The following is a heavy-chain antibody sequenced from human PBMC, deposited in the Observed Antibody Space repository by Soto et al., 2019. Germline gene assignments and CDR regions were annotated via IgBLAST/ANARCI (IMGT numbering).Heavy chain of an antibody. CDR3: AKDWRSTAMVTGRGVDY. D-gene: IGHD5-18*01. V-gene: IGHV3-30*18. CDR1: GFTFSSYG. CDR2: ISYDGSNK. J-gene: IGHJ4*02. Sequence: PGGSLRLSCAASGFTFSSYGMHWVRQAPGKGLEWVAVISYDGSNKYYADSVKGRFTISRDNSKNTLYLQMNSLRAEDTAVYYCAKDWRSTAMVTGRGVDYWGQGTLVTVSS.